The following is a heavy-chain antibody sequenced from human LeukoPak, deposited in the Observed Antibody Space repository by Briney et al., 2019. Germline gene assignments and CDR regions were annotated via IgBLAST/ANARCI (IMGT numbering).Heavy chain of an antibody. Sequence: ASVKVSCKASGYTFTGYYMHWVRQAPGQGLEWMGWINPNSGGTNYAQKFQGRVTMTRDTSISTAYMELSRLRSDDTAVYYCARDSGRGDIVVVPAAIQNYYYMDVWGKGTTVTVSS. CDR3: ARDSGRGDIVVVPAAIQNYYYMDV. CDR2: INPNSGGT. D-gene: IGHD2-2*02. V-gene: IGHV1-2*02. J-gene: IGHJ6*03. CDR1: GYTFTGYY.